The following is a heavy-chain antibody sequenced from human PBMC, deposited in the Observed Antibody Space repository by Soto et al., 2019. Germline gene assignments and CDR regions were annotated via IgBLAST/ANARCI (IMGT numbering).Heavy chain of an antibody. Sequence: QVHLVQSGAEVKKPGASVKVSFQGSGYAFTTYGITWVRQAPGQGLEWMGWISAHNGNTNYAQKLQGRVTVTRDTSTSTAYMELRSLRYDDTAVYYCARGRYGDYWGQGALVTVYS. CDR1: GYAFTTYG. D-gene: IGHD1-1*01. J-gene: IGHJ4*02. V-gene: IGHV1-18*01. CDR3: ARGRYGDY. CDR2: ISAHNGNT.